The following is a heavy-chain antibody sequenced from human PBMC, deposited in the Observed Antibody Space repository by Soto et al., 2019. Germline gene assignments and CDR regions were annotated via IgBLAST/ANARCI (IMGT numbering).Heavy chain of an antibody. J-gene: IGHJ4*02. CDR3: ARGVTMVRGVIHTPYFDY. CDR2: IYYSGST. Sequence: ASETLSLTCTVSGGSISSGGYYWSWIRQHPGKGLEWIGYIYYSGSTYYNTSLKSRVTISVDTSKNQFSLKLSSVTAADTAVYYCARGVTMVRGVIHTPYFDYWGQGTLVTVSS. CDR1: GGSISSGGYY. V-gene: IGHV4-31*03. D-gene: IGHD3-10*01.